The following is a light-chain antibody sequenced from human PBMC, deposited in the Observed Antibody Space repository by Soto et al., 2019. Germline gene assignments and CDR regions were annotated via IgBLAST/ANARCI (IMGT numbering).Light chain of an antibody. J-gene: IGKJ2*01. Sequence: EVVLTQSPGTLSLSPGQRATRTCRASQSVSSSYLSWYQQKPGQAPRLLISGASSRATGIPDRFSGSGSGTDFTLSISRQEPEDSAVYYCQQYGVSPYTFGQGTKLDIK. CDR3: QQYGVSPYT. V-gene: IGKV3-20*01. CDR1: QSVSSSY. CDR2: GAS.